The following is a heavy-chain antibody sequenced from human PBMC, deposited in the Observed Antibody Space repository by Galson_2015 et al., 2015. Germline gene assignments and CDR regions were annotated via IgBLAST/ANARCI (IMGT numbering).Heavy chain of an antibody. CDR1: GFTFSSYS. V-gene: IGHV3-21*01. Sequence: SLRLSCAASGFTFSSYSMNWVRQAPGKGLEWVSSISSSSSYIYYADSVKGRFTISRDNANNSLYLQMNSLRAEDTAVYYCARDLEAAAYYGMDVWGQGTTVTVSS. J-gene: IGHJ6*02. CDR3: ARDLEAAAYYGMDV. D-gene: IGHD6-13*01. CDR2: ISSSSSYI.